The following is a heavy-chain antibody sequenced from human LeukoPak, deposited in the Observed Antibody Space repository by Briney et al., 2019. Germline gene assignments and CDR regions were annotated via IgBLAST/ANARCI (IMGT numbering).Heavy chain of an antibody. D-gene: IGHD3-10*01. Sequence: GGSLRLSCSASGFVFTIYTMYWVRQAPGKGPEYVSTISGSGNGFSVYYADSVKGRFTISRDDSKSILYLQMNGLRSEDTAVYYCVKDSGRIRGTPDSWGQGTLVTVSS. CDR2: ISGSGNGFSV. CDR3: VKDSGRIRGTPDS. CDR1: GFVFTIYT. V-gene: IGHV3-64D*06. J-gene: IGHJ4*02.